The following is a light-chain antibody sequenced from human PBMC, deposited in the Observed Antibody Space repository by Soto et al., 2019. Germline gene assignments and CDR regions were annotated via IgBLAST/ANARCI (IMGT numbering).Light chain of an antibody. CDR1: SSDVGGYNY. Sequence: QSVLTQPPSASGSPGQSVTISCTGTSSDVGGYNYVSWYQQRPGKAPKLMIYEVSKRPSGVPDRFSGSKSGNTASLTVSGLQAEDEADYYCSSYAGSNNFVVFGGGTQLTVL. CDR2: EVS. J-gene: IGLJ2*01. CDR3: SSYAGSNNFVV. V-gene: IGLV2-8*01.